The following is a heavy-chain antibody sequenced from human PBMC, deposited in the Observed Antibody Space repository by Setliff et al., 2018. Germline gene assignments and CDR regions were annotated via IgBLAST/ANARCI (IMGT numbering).Heavy chain of an antibody. CDR1: GGSISSYY. J-gene: IGHJ6*03. CDR2: IYSSGRT. D-gene: IGHD1-26*01. V-gene: IGHV4-4*08. Sequence: SETLSLTCTVSGGSISSYYWIWIRQPPGKGLEWIGYIYSSGRTNYNPSLKSRVTLLVDTSNNQFSLKVSSVTAADTAVYYCARAPPNRYSGSYEYFYMDVWGKGTTVTVSS. CDR3: ARAPPNRYSGSYEYFYMDV.